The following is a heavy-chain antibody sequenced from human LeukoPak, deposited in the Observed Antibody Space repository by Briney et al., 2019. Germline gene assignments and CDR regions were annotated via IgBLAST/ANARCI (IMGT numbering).Heavy chain of an antibody. CDR3: ATEATSPDYSYYMDV. CDR1: GYRLSELS. CDR2: LDVEDDEP. D-gene: IGHD2-2*01. Sequence: GASVKVSCKVSGYRLSELSMHWVRQAPGKGLEWMGGLDVEDDEPIYAQKFQGRVIMTEDTSTDTAYMELSSLRSEDTAVYYCATEATSPDYSYYMDVWGKGTTVTVSS. V-gene: IGHV1-24*01. J-gene: IGHJ6*03.